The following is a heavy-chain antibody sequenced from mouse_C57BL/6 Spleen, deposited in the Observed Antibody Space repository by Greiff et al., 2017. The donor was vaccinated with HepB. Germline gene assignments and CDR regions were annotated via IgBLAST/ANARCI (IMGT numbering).Heavy chain of an antibody. D-gene: IGHD1-1*01. J-gene: IGHJ2*01. V-gene: IGHV1-26*01. CDR3: AREGYGSSLDY. CDR1: GYTFTDYY. Sequence: EVKLQQSGPELVKPGASVKISCKASGYTFTDYYMNWVKQSHGKSLEWIGDINPNNGGTSYNQKFKGKATLTVDKSSSPAYMELRSLTSEDSAVYYCAREGYGSSLDYWGQGTTLTVSS. CDR2: INPNNGGT.